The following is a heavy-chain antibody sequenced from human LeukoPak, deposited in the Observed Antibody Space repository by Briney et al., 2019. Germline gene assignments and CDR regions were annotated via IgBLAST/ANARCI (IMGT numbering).Heavy chain of an antibody. CDR1: GYSISSYY. J-gene: IGHJ4*02. CDR2: IHPSGST. V-gene: IGHV4-4*07. Sequence: SSETLSLTCTVSGYSISSYYWSWIRQPAGKGLEWIGRIHPSGSTNYNPSLKSRVTLSVDTSKNQFSLKLSSVTAADTAVYYCARGPPPDFDYWGRGTLVTVSS. CDR3: ARGPPPDFDY.